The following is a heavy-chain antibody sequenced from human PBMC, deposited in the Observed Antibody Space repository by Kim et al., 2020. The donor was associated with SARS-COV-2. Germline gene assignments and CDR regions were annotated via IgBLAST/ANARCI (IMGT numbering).Heavy chain of an antibody. J-gene: IGHJ5*02. D-gene: IGHD1-1*01. Sequence: SETLSLTCTVSGGSISRSNSHWGWIRQPPGKGLEWIGSVYYSGSTFYNPSLKSRVTISVDTSENQLSLKLTSVNAADTAVYYCARREMTGIGGRGGFDPWGQGTLVTVSS. CDR1: GGSISRSNSH. CDR2: VYYSGST. CDR3: ARREMTGIGGRGGFDP. V-gene: IGHV4-39*01.